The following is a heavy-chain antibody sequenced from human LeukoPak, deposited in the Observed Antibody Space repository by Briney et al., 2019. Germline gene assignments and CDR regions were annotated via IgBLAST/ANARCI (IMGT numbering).Heavy chain of an antibody. CDR3: ARGYLSDIVVVPAAFDY. V-gene: IGHV1-18*01. CDR2: ISAYNGNT. CDR1: GYTFTSYG. Sequence: ASVKVSCKASGYTFTSYGISWVRQAPGQGLEWMGWISAYNGNTNYAQKPQGRVTMTTDTSTSTAYMELRSLRSDDTAVYYCARGYLSDIVVVPAAFDYWGQGTLVTVSS. D-gene: IGHD2-2*01. J-gene: IGHJ4*02.